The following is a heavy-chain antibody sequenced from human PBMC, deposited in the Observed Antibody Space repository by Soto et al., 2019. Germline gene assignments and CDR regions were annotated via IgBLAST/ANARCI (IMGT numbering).Heavy chain of an antibody. CDR2: NYWDDDK. CDR3: AHRVLRTVFGLVTTTAIYFDF. CDR1: GFSLTTSGVG. V-gene: IGHV2-5*02. Sequence: QITLNESGPTLVKPTQTLTLTCTFSGFSLTTSGVGVGWIRQSPGKAPEWLALNYWDDDKRYSPSLKSRLTITKDTSKNQVVLTMANLDPADTATYYCAHRVLRTVFGLVTTTAIYFDFWGQGTPVAVSS. J-gene: IGHJ4*02. D-gene: IGHD3-3*01.